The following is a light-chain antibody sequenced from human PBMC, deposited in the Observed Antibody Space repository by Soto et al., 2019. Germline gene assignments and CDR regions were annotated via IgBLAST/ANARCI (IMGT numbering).Light chain of an antibody. J-gene: IGKJ2*01. CDR1: QSVLYSSNNKNY. CDR2: WAS. CDR3: QQYYNTPYT. Sequence: DIVMTQSPDSLAVSLGERATIYCKPSQSVLYSSNNKNYLAWYQQKPGQPPKLLIFWASTRESGVPDRFSGSGSGTDFTLTISSLQAEDVAVYYCQQYYNTPYTFGQGTKLAIK. V-gene: IGKV4-1*01.